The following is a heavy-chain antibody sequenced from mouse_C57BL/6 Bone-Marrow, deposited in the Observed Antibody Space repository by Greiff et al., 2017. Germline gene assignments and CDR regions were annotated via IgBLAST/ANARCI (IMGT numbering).Heavy chain of an antibody. CDR2: IYPRDGST. V-gene: IGHV1-85*01. D-gene: IGHD1-1*01. J-gene: IGHJ1*03. CDR3: ARLEFDGSSGDWYFDV. CDR1: GYTFTSYD. Sequence: VQLQQSGPELVKPGASVKLSCKASGYTFTSYDINWVKQRPGQGLEWIGWIYPRDGSTKYNEKFKGKATLTVDKSSSTAYMALHSLTSENSAVYFCARLEFDGSSGDWYFDVWGTGTTVTVSS.